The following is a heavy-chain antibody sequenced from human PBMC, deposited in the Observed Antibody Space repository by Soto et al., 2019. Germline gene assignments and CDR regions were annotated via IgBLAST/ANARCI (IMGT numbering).Heavy chain of an antibody. D-gene: IGHD6-6*01. V-gene: IGHV1-69*01. Sequence: QVQLVQSGAEVKKPGSSVKVSCKASGGTFSSYGITWVRQAPGQGLEWMGGIIPIFGTAKYAQKFQGRVTLTADESTSTAYMELSRLRSEDTAVYYCARDEGSSSSSYYYYGMDVWGQGTTVIVSS. CDR1: GGTFSSYG. CDR2: IIPIFGTA. CDR3: ARDEGSSSSSYYYYGMDV. J-gene: IGHJ6*02.